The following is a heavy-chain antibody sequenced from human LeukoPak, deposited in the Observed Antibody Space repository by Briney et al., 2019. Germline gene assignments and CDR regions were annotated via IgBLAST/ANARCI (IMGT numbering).Heavy chain of an antibody. CDR2: IYYSKNT. V-gene: IGHV4-39*01. CDR3: VSPRGFSYGYFDY. Sequence: SETLSLSCTVSGGSISSSSAYWGWIRQPPGKGLEWIGSIYYSKNTYYNPSLKSRVTISADTSKNQFSLTLGSVSATDTAVYYCVSPRGFSYGYFDYWGQGTLVTVSS. D-gene: IGHD5-18*01. CDR1: GGSISSSSAY. J-gene: IGHJ4*02.